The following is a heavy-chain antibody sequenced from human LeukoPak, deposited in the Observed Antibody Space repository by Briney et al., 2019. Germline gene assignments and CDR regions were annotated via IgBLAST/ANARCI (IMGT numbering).Heavy chain of an antibody. V-gene: IGHV3-23*01. CDR1: GFTFSSYA. CDR3: AKGAVITGTTVFRGEFDP. Sequence: GGSLRLSCAASGFTFSSYAMSWVRQAPGKGLEWVSAISGSGGSTYYADSVKGRFTISRDNAKNSLYLQMNSLRAEDTALYYCAKGAVITGTTVFRGEFDPWGQGTLVTVSS. J-gene: IGHJ5*02. D-gene: IGHD1-7*01. CDR2: ISGSGGST.